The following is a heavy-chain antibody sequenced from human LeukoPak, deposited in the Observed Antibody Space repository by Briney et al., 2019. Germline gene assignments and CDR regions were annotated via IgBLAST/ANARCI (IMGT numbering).Heavy chain of an antibody. CDR2: VYPGDSDV. Sequence: GESLKISCKTSGYTFTNYWIGWVRQTPEKGLEWIGIVYPGDSDVKYSPSFQGHVTISADKSISTAYLQWSTLKASDSAMYYCARRPLLYGSGSYWDHWGQGTLVTVSS. V-gene: IGHV5-51*01. CDR3: ARRPLLYGSGSYWDH. CDR1: GYTFTNYW. D-gene: IGHD3-10*01. J-gene: IGHJ4*02.